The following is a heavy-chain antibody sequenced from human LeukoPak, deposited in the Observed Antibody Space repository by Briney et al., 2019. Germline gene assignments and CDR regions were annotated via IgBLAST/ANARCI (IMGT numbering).Heavy chain of an antibody. CDR1: GFTFSSYW. D-gene: IGHD3-22*01. J-gene: IGHJ4*02. CDR3: ARDRSGSGYLN. V-gene: IGHV3-66*01. CDR2: IYSGGST. Sequence: PGGSLRLSCAASGFTFSSYWMSWVRQAPGKGLEWVSVIYSGGSTYYADSVKGRFTISRDNSKNTLYLQMNSLRAEDTAVYYCARDRSGSGYLNWGQGTLVTVSS.